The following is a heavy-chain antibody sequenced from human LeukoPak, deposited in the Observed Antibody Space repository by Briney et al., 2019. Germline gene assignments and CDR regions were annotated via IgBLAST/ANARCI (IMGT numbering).Heavy chain of an antibody. D-gene: IGHD5-24*01. CDR2: IKQDGSEK. CDR3: ASNRDGYNPDAFDI. Sequence: GGSLRLSCAASGFTFSSYWMSWVRQAPGKGLEWVANIKQDGSEKYYVDSVKGRFTISRDNAKNSLYLQMNSLRAEDTAVYYCASNRDGYNPDAFDIWGQGTMVTVSS. J-gene: IGHJ3*02. V-gene: IGHV3-7*01. CDR1: GFTFSSYW.